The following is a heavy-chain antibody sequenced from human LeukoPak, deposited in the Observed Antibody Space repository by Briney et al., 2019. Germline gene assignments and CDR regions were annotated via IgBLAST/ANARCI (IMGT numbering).Heavy chain of an antibody. CDR1: GFTFRNYV. V-gene: IGHV3-23*01. CDR2: ISGSGGST. CDR3: AKDRLRDYYGSGSWWDFDY. J-gene: IGHJ4*02. D-gene: IGHD3-10*01. Sequence: GGSLRLSCVASGFTFRNYVMIWVRQAPGKGLEWVSGISGSGGSTYYADSVKGRFTISRDNSKNTLYLQMNSLRAEGTAVYYCAKDRLRDYYGSGSWWDFDYWGQGTLVTVSS.